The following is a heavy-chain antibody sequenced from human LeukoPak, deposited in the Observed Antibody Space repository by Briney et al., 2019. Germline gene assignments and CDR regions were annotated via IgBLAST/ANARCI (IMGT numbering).Heavy chain of an antibody. D-gene: IGHD5-24*01. V-gene: IGHV4-34*01. CDR3: ARGRGRDGDNLTS. Sequence: SETLSLTCAVYGGSFSGYYWSWIRQPPGKGLEWIGEINHSGSTNYNPSLKSRVTISVDTSKNQFSLKLSSVTAADTAVYYCARGRGRDGDNLTSWGQGTLVTVSS. CDR1: GGSFSGYY. J-gene: IGHJ4*02. CDR2: INHSGST.